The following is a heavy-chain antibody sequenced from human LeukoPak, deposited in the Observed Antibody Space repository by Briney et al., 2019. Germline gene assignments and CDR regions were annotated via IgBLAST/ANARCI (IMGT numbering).Heavy chain of an antibody. CDR3: AKDPNSYYDSSGYYSFDC. Sequence: GGSLRLSCAASGFTFSSYAMSWVRQAPGKGLEWVSAISGSGGSTYYADSVKGRFTISRDNSKNTLYLQMNSLRAEDTAVYYCAKDPNSYYDSSGYYSFDCWGQGTLVTVSS. CDR1: GFTFSSYA. V-gene: IGHV3-23*01. D-gene: IGHD3-22*01. J-gene: IGHJ4*02. CDR2: ISGSGGST.